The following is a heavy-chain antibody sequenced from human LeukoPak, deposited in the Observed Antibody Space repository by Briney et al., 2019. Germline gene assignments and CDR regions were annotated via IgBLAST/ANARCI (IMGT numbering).Heavy chain of an antibody. D-gene: IGHD3-10*01. CDR2: INWNGGST. CDR3: ARDLDMITMVRGATYYFDY. Sequence: GGSLRLSCAASGFTFDDYGMSWVRQAPGKGLEWVSGINWNGGSTGYADSVKGRFTISRDNAKNSLYLQMNSLRAEDTAVYYCARDLDMITMVRGATYYFDYWGQGTLVTVSS. V-gene: IGHV3-20*04. CDR1: GFTFDDYG. J-gene: IGHJ4*02.